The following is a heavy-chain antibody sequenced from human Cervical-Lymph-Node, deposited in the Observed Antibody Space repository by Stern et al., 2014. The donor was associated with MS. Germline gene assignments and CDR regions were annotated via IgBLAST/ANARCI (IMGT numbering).Heavy chain of an antibody. CDR1: GITFSQSA. Sequence: QLEESGPEVKKPGTSVKVSCKASGITFSQSAVQWVRQARGQPLEWMGRVVGPNGDTNYAQSFQERVTITRDMSTSTVYMELRSLRSEDTAVYYCASERYTYYDDQRPPGGFGPWGQGTLVTVSS. D-gene: IGHD5-18*01. CDR2: VVGPNGDT. J-gene: IGHJ5*02. V-gene: IGHV1-58*03. CDR3: ASERYTYYDDQRPPGGFGP.